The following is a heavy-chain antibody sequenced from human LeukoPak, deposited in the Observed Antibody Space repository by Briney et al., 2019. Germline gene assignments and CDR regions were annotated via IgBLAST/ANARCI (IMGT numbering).Heavy chain of an antibody. D-gene: IGHD3-10*01. CDR2: ISAYNGNT. CDR3: ARDMVYYYGSGSYGAPGLNWFDP. J-gene: IGHJ5*02. Sequence: ASVKVSCKASGGTFSSYVINWVRQAPGQGLEWMGWISAYNGNTNYAQKLQGRVTMTTDTSTSTAYMELRSLRSDDTAVYYCARDMVYYYGSGSYGAPGLNWFDPWGQGTLVTVSS. CDR1: GGTFSSYV. V-gene: IGHV1-18*01.